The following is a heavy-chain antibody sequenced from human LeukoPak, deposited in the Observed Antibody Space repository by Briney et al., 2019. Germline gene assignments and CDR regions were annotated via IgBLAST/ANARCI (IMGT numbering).Heavy chain of an antibody. J-gene: IGHJ4*02. CDR2: IYWDDNK. Sequence: SGPTLLKPTQTLTLTCTFSGFSLTTPGVGVGWIRQPPGEALEWLGHIYWDDNKISRPSLKSRLTITKDASKNQVVLTMTNMDPVDTATYYCAHRQKVTNGPDFYFFDYWGQGTLVTVSS. V-gene: IGHV2-5*02. CDR1: GFSLTTPGVG. D-gene: IGHD2-8*01. CDR3: AHRQKVTNGPDFYFFDY.